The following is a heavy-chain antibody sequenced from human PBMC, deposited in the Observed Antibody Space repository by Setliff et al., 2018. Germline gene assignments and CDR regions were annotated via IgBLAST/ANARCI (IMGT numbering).Heavy chain of an antibody. CDR2: IKEDGSEK. Sequence: GGSLRLSCAASGFDFKTHWMDWARQAPGKGLEWVANIKEDGSEKYYVDSVKGRFTISRDNAKNSLYLQMNSLRAEDTAVYYCARVGYGVEWGQGTLVTVSS. D-gene: IGHD3-10*01. CDR1: GFDFKTHW. V-gene: IGHV3-7*01. J-gene: IGHJ4*02. CDR3: ARVGYGVE.